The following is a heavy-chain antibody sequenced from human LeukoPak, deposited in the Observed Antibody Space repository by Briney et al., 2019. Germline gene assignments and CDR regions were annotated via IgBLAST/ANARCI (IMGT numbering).Heavy chain of an antibody. J-gene: IGHJ6*02. Sequence: PGGSLRLSCAASGFTFSSYEMNWVRQAPGKGLEWVSYISRSGSTINYADSVKGRFTSSRDNAKNSLYLQMNSLRAEDTAVYYCARDGTGGMDVWGQGTTVTVSS. V-gene: IGHV3-48*03. CDR3: ARDGTGGMDV. CDR1: GFTFSSYE. CDR2: ISRSGSTI. D-gene: IGHD1-26*01.